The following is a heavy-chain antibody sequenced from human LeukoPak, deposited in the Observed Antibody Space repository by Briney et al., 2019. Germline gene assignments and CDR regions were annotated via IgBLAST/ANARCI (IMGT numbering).Heavy chain of an antibody. CDR1: GFTFSSYA. D-gene: IGHD4-17*01. J-gene: IGHJ4*02. CDR2: ISYDGSNK. Sequence: GGSLRLSCAASGFTFSSYAMHRVRQAPGKGLEWVAVISYDGSNKYYADSVKGRFTISRDNSKNTLYLQMGSLRAEDMAVYYCARDGAPYGDYFSYYFDYWGQGTLVTVSS. V-gene: IGHV3-30*14. CDR3: ARDGAPYGDYFSYYFDY.